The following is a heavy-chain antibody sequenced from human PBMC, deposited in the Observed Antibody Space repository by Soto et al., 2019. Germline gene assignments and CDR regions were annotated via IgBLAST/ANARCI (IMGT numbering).Heavy chain of an antibody. CDR1: GFTFSSYA. D-gene: IGHD6-13*01. CDR3: AREIAAAGMGYFDY. CDR2: ISYDGSNK. Sequence: GGSLRLSCAASGFTFSSYAMHWVRQAPGKGLEWVAVISYDGSNKYYADSVKGRFTISRDNSKNTLYLQMNSLRAEDTAVHYCAREIAAAGMGYFDYWGQGTLVTVSS. J-gene: IGHJ4*02. V-gene: IGHV3-30-3*01.